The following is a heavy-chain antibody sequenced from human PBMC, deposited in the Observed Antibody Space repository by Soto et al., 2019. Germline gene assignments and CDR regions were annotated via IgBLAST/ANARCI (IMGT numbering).Heavy chain of an antibody. J-gene: IGHJ3*01. CDR2: ISGSSLST. CDR3: AKPQSGSYFAAFDV. D-gene: IGHD1-26*01. Sequence: DVHLLESGGALVPPGGSLRLSCTVSGISFSDYPMDWVRQAPGQGLEWVSRISGSSLSTYYADSVKGRFTISRDNSNNTLYLEMSSLRGEDTAIYYCAKPQSGSYFAAFDVWGQGTTVTVSS. V-gene: IGHV3-23*01. CDR1: GISFSDYP.